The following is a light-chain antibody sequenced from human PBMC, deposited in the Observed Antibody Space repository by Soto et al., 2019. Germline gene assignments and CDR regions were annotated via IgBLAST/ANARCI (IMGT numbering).Light chain of an antibody. Sequence: QSVLTQPASVSGSPGQSITIYCTGTSSDVGGYNYVSWYQQYPGKAPKLMIYDVTDRPSGVSNRFSGSKSGNTASLTISGLQPEDEADYYCSSYTSASTHWVFGGGTKLTVL. V-gene: IGLV2-14*01. CDR1: SSDVGGYNY. CDR2: DVT. CDR3: SSYTSASTHWV. J-gene: IGLJ3*02.